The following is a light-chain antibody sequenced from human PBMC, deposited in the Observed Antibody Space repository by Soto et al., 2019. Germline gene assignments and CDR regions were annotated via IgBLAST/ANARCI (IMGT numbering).Light chain of an antibody. CDR1: QGISSY. Sequence: DIPLTQSPSFLSASVGDRVTITCRASQGISSYLAWYQQKPGKAPKLLIYAASTLQSGVPSRFSGSGSGTEFTLTISSLQPEDFATYYCQQLNSYPRGITFGQGTRLEIK. V-gene: IGKV1-9*01. CDR3: QQLNSYPRGIT. CDR2: AAS. J-gene: IGKJ5*01.